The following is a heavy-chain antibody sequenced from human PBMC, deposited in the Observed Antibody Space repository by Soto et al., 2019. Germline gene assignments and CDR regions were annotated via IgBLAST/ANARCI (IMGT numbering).Heavy chain of an antibody. CDR1: GGSLSSYY. CDR3: ARRYSSAFDI. J-gene: IGHJ3*02. Sequence: SETLSLTCTVSGGSLSSYYWSWLRQPPGKGLEWIGYIYYSGSTNYNPSLKSRVTISVDTSKNQFSLKLSSVTAADTAVYYCARRYSSAFDIWGQGTMVTVSS. V-gene: IGHV4-59*08. D-gene: IGHD6-13*01. CDR2: IYYSGST.